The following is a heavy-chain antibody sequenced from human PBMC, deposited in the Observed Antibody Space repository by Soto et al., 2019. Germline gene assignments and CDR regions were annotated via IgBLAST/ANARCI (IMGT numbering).Heavy chain of an antibody. Sequence: QVQLVQSGAEVKKPGASVKVSCKASGYTFTSDYMHWVRQAPGQGLEWMGIINPSGSTTYAQKFHGRVTMTRNTSTSTVYMQLSSLRSEDTAVYYCARVYCSGGSCYSIDYWGQGTLVTVSS. V-gene: IGHV1-46*03. CDR2: INPSGST. J-gene: IGHJ4*02. CDR1: GYTFTSDY. D-gene: IGHD2-15*01. CDR3: ARVYCSGGSCYSIDY.